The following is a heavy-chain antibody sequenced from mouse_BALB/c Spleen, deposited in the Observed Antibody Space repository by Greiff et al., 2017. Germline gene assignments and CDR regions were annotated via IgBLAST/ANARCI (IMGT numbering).Heavy chain of an antibody. CDR3: VRDRDPFAY. V-gene: IGHV2-9-2*01. CDR1: GFSLTSYD. Sequence: QVQLKESGPGLVAPSQSLSITCTVSGFSLTSYDISWIRQPPGKGLEWLGVIWTGGGTNYNSAFMSRLSISKDNSKSQVFLKMNSLQTDDTAIYYCVRDRDPFAYWGQGTLVTVSA. J-gene: IGHJ3*01. CDR2: IWTGGGT.